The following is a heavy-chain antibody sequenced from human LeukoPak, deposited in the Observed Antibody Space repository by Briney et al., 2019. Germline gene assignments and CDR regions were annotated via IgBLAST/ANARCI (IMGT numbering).Heavy chain of an antibody. J-gene: IGHJ4*02. Sequence: SGGSLRLSCAASGFTFSSYAMHWVRQAPGKGLEWVAVILYDADNKFYADSVKGRFTISRDNSKNTLYLQMNSLTTEDTAVYYCARAKGSSGYDFHYWGQGTLVTVSS. CDR2: ILYDADNK. CDR3: ARAKGSSGYDFHY. CDR1: GFTFSSYA. D-gene: IGHD3-22*01. V-gene: IGHV3-30-3*01.